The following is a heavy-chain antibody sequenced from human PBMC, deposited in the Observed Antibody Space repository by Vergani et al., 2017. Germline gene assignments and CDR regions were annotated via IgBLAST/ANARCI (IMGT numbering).Heavy chain of an antibody. V-gene: IGHV1-69*01. CDR2: IIPIFGTA. Sequence: QVQLVQSGAEVKKPGSSVKVSCKASGGTFSSYAISWVRQAPGQGLEWMGGIIPIFGTANYAQEFQGRVTIAADESTSTAYMELSSLRSEDTAVYFCSRDGLEGAVRFDAFDSWGQGTMVTVSS. D-gene: IGHD1-26*01. CDR1: GGTFSSYA. J-gene: IGHJ3*02. CDR3: SRDGLEGAVRFDAFDS.